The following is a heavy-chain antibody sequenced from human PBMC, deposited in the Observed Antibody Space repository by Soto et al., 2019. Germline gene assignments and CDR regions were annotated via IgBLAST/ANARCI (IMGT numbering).Heavy chain of an antibody. CDR3: ARDGISSSSGYYYYGMDV. J-gene: IGHJ6*02. CDR1: GGSISSYY. CDR2: IYYSGST. Sequence: SETLSLTCTVSGGSISSYYWSWIRQPPGKGLEWIGYIYYSGSTNYNPSLKSRVTISVDTSKNQFSLKLSSVTAADTAVYYCARDGISSSSGYYYYGMDVWGQGTTVTVSS. V-gene: IGHV4-59*01. D-gene: IGHD6-6*01.